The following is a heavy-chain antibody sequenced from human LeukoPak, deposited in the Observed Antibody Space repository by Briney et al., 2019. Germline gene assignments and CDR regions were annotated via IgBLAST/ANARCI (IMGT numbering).Heavy chain of an antibody. V-gene: IGHV3-48*02. CDR3: ATWLRALDY. CDR2: VGRSTTTI. CDR1: GFTFSSYD. Sequence: GGSLRLSCAASGFTFSSYDMNWVRQAPGKGLEWVSYVGRSTTTIYYADSVGGRLTISRDNAKNSVYLQMNSLRDEDTAVYYCATWLRALDYWGQGTLVTVSS. J-gene: IGHJ4*02. D-gene: IGHD5-12*01.